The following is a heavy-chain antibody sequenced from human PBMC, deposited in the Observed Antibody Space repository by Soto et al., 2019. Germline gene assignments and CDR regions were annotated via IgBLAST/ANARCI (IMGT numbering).Heavy chain of an antibody. CDR2: IYPSDSDT. CDR1: GSNFAGYW. D-gene: IGHD3-3*01. CDR3: ARGGVSTRTFDY. J-gene: IGHJ4*02. Sequence: GESLEISFKGSGSNFAGYWIAWVRQMPGKGLELMGIIYPSDSDTRYRPSFQGQVTISADKSISSAYLQWSSLRASDTAMYYCARGGVSTRTFDYWGQGTPVTVSS. V-gene: IGHV5-51*01.